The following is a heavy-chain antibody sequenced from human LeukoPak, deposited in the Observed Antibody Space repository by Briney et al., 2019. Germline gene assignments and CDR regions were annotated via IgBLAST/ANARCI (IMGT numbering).Heavy chain of an antibody. CDR3: VRHGLGTSWFGFDY. Sequence: GESLKISCKGSGYTFTTYWIGWVRQMPGKGLEWMGIIYPGDSDPRYSPSFQGQVAISADKSISTAYLQWSSLKASDSAMYYCVRHGLGTSWFGFDYWGQGTLVTVSS. CDR1: GYTFTTYW. V-gene: IGHV5-51*01. J-gene: IGHJ4*02. CDR2: IYPGDSDP. D-gene: IGHD6-13*01.